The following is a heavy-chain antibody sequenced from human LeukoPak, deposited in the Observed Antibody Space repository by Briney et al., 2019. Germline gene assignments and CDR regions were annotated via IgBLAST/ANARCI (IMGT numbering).Heavy chain of an antibody. CDR2: IYYSGST. CDR3: ARLHYDFWSGHNWFDP. Sequence: SETLSLTCTVSGGSISSSSYYWGWIRQPPGKGLEWIGSIYYSGSTYYNPSLKSRVTISVDTSKNQFSLKLSSVTAADTAVYYCARLHYDFWSGHNWFDPWGQGTLVTVSP. CDR1: GGSISSSSYY. D-gene: IGHD3-3*01. J-gene: IGHJ5*02. V-gene: IGHV4-39*07.